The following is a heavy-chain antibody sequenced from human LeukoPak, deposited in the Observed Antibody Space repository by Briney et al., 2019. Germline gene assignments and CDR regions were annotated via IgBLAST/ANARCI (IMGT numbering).Heavy chain of an antibody. D-gene: IGHD5-12*01. Sequence: SETLSLTCTVSGGSISSYYWSWIRQPPGKGLEWIGYIYTSGSTNYNPSLKSRVTISVDTSKNQFSLKLSSVTAADTAVYYCARQGDIVATMEPWGQGTLVTVYS. CDR1: GGSISSYY. CDR3: ARQGDIVATMEP. J-gene: IGHJ5*02. CDR2: IYTSGST. V-gene: IGHV4-4*09.